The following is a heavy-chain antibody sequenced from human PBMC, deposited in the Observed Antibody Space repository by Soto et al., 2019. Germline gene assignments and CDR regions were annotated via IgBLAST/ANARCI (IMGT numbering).Heavy chain of an antibody. V-gene: IGHV1-2*02. CDR1: GYTFTGYY. J-gene: IGHJ6*02. Sequence: ASVKVSCKASGYTFTGYYMHWVRQAPGQGLEWMGWINPNSGGTNYAQMFQGRVNMTRDTSISTAYMELSRLRSDDTAVYYCARFMVRGVIKYYGMDVWGQGTTGTVS. D-gene: IGHD3-10*01. CDR2: INPNSGGT. CDR3: ARFMVRGVIKYYGMDV.